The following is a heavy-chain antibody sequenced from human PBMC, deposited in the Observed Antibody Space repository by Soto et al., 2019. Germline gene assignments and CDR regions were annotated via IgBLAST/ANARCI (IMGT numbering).Heavy chain of an antibody. CDR3: ARTYDFWCGFPEAMDV. J-gene: IGHJ6*02. Sequence: VQLQESGPGLVKPSETLSLTCTVSGGSISSGSDYWSWIRQPPGKGLECIGYVYYSGSTNYNPSLKSRITISVDTSKNQFSLKLSSVTAADTAVYYCARTYDFWCGFPEAMDVWGQGTTVTVSS. CDR1: GGSISSGSDY. V-gene: IGHV4-61*01. D-gene: IGHD3-3*01. CDR2: VYYSGST.